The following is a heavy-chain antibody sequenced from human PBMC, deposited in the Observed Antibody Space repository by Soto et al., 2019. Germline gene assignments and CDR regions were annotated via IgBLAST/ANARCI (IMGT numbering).Heavy chain of an antibody. J-gene: IGHJ4*02. D-gene: IGHD3-22*01. CDR1: GGDFIXYG. CDR2: RSPTFRSA. V-gene: IGHV1-69*01. Sequence: QVQLVQSGAXXKKPGSSVKVSCKASGGDFIXYGISWVRQAPGQGLEWMGGRSPTFRSANYAQKFQGRVTIAADESTTTAYMELTTLTSEDTAVYYCARDRYYDGVGYHYESAYWGQGTLVTVSS. CDR3: ARDRYYDGVGYHYESAY.